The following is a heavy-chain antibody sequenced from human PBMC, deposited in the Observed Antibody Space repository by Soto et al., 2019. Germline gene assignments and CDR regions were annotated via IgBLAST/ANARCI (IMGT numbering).Heavy chain of an antibody. CDR1: GFIFSNYV. V-gene: IGHV3-23*04. J-gene: IGHJ4*02. CDR2: ISDTGGTS. Sequence: EVQLVDSGGGLVQPGGSLRLSCAASGFIFSNYVMSWVRQAPGKGLEWVSSISDTGGTSYYVDSVKGRFTISRDNSKNTLYLQMNSLRAEDTAIYYCANRPRALLTFDYWGQGTLVTVSS. CDR3: ANRPRALLTFDY. D-gene: IGHD1-26*01.